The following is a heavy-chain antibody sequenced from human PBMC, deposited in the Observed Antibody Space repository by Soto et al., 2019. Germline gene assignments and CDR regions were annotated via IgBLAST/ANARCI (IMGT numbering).Heavy chain of an antibody. Sequence: QVQLQESGPGLVKPSETLSLTCTVSGGSISSYYWSWIRQPPGKGLEWIGYIYYSGSTNYNPSLKRRVTISVDTSKNQFSLKLSSVTAADTAVYYCARLHCSGGGYYYYGMDVWGQGTTVTVSS. CDR1: GGSISSYY. CDR2: IYYSGST. V-gene: IGHV4-59*01. J-gene: IGHJ6*02. D-gene: IGHD3-10*02. CDR3: ARLHCSGGGYYYYGMDV.